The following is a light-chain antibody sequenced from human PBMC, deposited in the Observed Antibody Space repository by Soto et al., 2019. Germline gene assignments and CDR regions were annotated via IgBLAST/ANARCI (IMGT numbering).Light chain of an antibody. J-gene: IGKJ4*01. CDR2: GAS. V-gene: IGKV3-20*01. CDR1: QSITSSY. CDR3: QQYGNSPPT. Sequence: EIVLTQSPGTLSLSPGERATLSCRASQSITSSYLAWYQQKPGQAPRLLMYGASTRAPGIPDRLSGSGSGTDFTLTISRLEPEDSAVYYCQQYGNSPPTIGGGTNVEIK.